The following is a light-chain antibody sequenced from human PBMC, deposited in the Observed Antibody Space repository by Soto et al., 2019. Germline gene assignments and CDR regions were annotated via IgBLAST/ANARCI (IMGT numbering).Light chain of an antibody. CDR3: QHTTDFT. Sequence: DIQMTQSPSTLAASVGDTVTMTCRSSSKWLAWYQKKPGKAPKLLIYDVSNLERGVPPRFSGSTSGAESTLTSTGLQPDDLRTYYCQHTTDFTFGQGTKVEIK. CDR2: DVS. V-gene: IGKV1-5*01. CDR1: SSKW. J-gene: IGKJ2*01.